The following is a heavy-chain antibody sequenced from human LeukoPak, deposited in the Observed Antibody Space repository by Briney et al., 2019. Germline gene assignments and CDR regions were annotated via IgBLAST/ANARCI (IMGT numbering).Heavy chain of an antibody. CDR1: GGSISSSNYY. Sequence: SETLSLTCTVSGGSISSSNYYWGWIRQPPGKGLEWIGSIYYSGSTYYSPSLKSRVTISVDTLQNQISLRLRAVTAADTAMYYCARTYYHDSSGYYFDYWGQGTLVTVSS. V-gene: IGHV4-39*07. D-gene: IGHD3-22*01. CDR3: ARTYYHDSSGYYFDY. CDR2: IYYSGST. J-gene: IGHJ4*02.